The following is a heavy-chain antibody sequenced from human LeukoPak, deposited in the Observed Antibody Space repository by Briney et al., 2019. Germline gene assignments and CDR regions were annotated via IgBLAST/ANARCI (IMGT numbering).Heavy chain of an antibody. CDR2: IRSKTDGGTA. CDR1: AFTSSNAW. D-gene: IGHD6-19*01. Sequence: PGGSLRLSCAASAFTSSNAWMSGVRQAPGKGLEWVGRIRSKTDGGTADYAAPVKGRFTISRDDSNNTLYLQMNSLKTEDTAVYDCTTYSSGWYWGQGTLVTVSS. V-gene: IGHV3-15*01. J-gene: IGHJ4*02. CDR3: TTYSSGWY.